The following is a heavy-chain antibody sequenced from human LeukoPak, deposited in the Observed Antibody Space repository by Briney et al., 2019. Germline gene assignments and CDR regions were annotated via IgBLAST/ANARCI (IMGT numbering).Heavy chain of an antibody. J-gene: IGHJ5*02. CDR2: INPSGGST. V-gene: IGHV1-46*01. Sequence: ASVKVSCKTSGYTFTGYYIHWVRQAPGQGLECMGIINPSGGSTSYAQKFQGRVTMNRDMSTSTVYMELSSLRSEDTAVYYCARGGVGATTYVWFDPWGQGTLVTVSS. CDR3: ARGGVGATTYVWFDP. D-gene: IGHD1-26*01. CDR1: GYTFTGYY.